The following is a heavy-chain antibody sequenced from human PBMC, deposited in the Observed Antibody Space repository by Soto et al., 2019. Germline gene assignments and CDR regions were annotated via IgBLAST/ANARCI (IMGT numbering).Heavy chain of an antibody. CDR1: GGTFSSYA. V-gene: IGHV1-69*12. D-gene: IGHD4-17*01. CDR2: IIPIFGTA. CDR3: ARWVGGYGDYVPDAFDI. Sequence: QVQLVQSGAEVKKPGSSVKVSCKASGGTFSSYAISWVRQAPGQGLEWMGGIIPIFGTANYAQKFQGRVTITADESTSTAYLELSSLRSEDTAVYFCARWVGGYGDYVPDAFDIWGQGTMVTVSS. J-gene: IGHJ3*02.